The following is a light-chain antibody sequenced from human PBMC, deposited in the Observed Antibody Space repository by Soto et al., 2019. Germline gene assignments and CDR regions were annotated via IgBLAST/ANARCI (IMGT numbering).Light chain of an antibody. J-gene: IGKJ4*01. CDR3: QQYNNWPLT. Sequence: EIVMTQSPFTLSVSAGEGVTLTCRASQSVYSNLAWYQQKPGQAPRLLIYDASAMATDIPARFSGSGSGTDFTLTVSRLQSEDFAVYYCQQYNNWPLTFGGGTKVEIK. CDR2: DAS. CDR1: QSVYSN. V-gene: IGKV3-15*01.